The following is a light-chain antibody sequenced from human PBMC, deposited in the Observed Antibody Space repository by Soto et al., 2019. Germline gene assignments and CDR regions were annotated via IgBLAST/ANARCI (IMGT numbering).Light chain of an antibody. CDR1: QSVENY. Sequence: EIVFTQSPDTLSLSPGERATLSCRASQSVENYLAWYQQKPGQAPRLLIYGACSRETGIPDRFSGSGSGTEFTLTISSLQSEDFAVYYCQQYNNWPPTFGQGTKVDIK. CDR2: GAC. V-gene: IGKV3D-15*01. CDR3: QQYNNWPPT. J-gene: IGKJ1*01.